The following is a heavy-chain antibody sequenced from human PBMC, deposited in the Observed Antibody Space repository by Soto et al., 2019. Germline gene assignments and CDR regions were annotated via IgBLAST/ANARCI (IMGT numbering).Heavy chain of an antibody. D-gene: IGHD2-15*01. V-gene: IGHV3-66*01. CDR2: IQSGGST. CDR1: GFTVSSKY. Sequence: EVQLVESGGGLVQPGGSLRLSCAASGFTVSSKYMSWVRQAPGKGLEWVSLIQSGGSTYYAGSVKGRFTISRDNSENTLFLQMXXXXXXXXAVXXCTRXDXXXXGGRCYGVPMDVWGKGTTVTVSA. J-gene: IGHJ6*04. CDR3: TRXDXXXXGGRCYGVPMDV.